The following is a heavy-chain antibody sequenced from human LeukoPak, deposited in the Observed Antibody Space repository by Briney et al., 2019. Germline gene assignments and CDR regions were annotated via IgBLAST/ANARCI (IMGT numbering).Heavy chain of an antibody. CDR1: GASISSTGSY. CDR2: IFYCGST. D-gene: IGHD2/OR15-2a*01. V-gene: IGHV4-31*03. J-gene: IGHJ4*02. CDR3: VRGEYYYDY. Sequence: PSETLSLTCTVPGASISSTGSYWSWIRQHPEKGLEWIGYIFYCGSTYYNPSLKSRLTMSLDTSKNQFSLNLTSVTAADTAVYCCVRGEYYYDYWGQGTLITVSS.